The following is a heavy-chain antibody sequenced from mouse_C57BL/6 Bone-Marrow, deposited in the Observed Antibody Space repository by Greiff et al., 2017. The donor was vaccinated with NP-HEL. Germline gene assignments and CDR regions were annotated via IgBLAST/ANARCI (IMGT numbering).Heavy chain of an antibody. Sequence: QVQLKQPGAELVKPGASVKLSCKASGYTFTSYWMHWVKQRPGQGLEWIGMIHPNSGSTNYNEKFKSKATLTVDKSSSTAYMQLSSLTSEDSAVYYCARVGGGYDEFAYWGQGTLVTVSA. CDR2: IHPNSGST. CDR1: GYTFTSYW. CDR3: ARVGGGYDEFAY. V-gene: IGHV1-64*01. J-gene: IGHJ3*01. D-gene: IGHD2-2*01.